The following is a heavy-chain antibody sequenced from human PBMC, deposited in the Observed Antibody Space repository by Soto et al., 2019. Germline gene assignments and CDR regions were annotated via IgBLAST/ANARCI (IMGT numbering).Heavy chain of an antibody. Sequence: ASVKVSCKVSGYTLTELSMHWVRQAPGKGLEWMGGFDPEDGETIYAQKFQGRVTMTEDTSTDTAYMELSSLRSEDTAVYYCATPRGYCTNGECKKDKIWFDPWGQGTLITVSS. D-gene: IGHD2-8*01. CDR3: ATPRGYCTNGECKKDKIWFDP. V-gene: IGHV1-24*01. CDR1: GYTLTELS. J-gene: IGHJ5*02. CDR2: FDPEDGET.